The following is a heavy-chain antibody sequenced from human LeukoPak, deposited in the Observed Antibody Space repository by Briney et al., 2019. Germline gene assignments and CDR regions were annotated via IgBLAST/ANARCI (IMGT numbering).Heavy chain of an antibody. D-gene: IGHD3-10*01. V-gene: IGHV4-39*01. Sequence: SETLSLTCTVSGGSISSSSYYWGCIRQPPGKGLEWIGSIYYSGSTYYNPSLKSRVTISVDTSKNQFSLKLSSVTAADTAVYYCATPPVGSGSYYEYYFDYWGQGTLVTVSS. CDR2: IYYSGST. CDR1: GGSISSSSYY. J-gene: IGHJ4*02. CDR3: ATPPVGSGSYYEYYFDY.